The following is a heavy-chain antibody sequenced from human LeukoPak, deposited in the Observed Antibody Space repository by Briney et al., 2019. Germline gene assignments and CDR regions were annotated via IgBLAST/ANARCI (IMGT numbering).Heavy chain of an antibody. CDR1: RFTVSSNY. Sequence: PGGSLRLSCAASRFTVSSNYMNWVRQAPGKGLEWVSAISGSGGSTYYADSVKGRFTISRDNSKNTLYLQMNSLRAEDTAVYYCAKDINGDFGFDYWGQGTLVTVSS. CDR3: AKDINGDFGFDY. D-gene: IGHD3-10*01. J-gene: IGHJ4*02. V-gene: IGHV3-23*01. CDR2: ISGSGGST.